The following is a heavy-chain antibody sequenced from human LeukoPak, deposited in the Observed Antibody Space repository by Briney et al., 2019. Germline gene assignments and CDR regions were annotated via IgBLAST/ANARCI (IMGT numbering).Heavy chain of an antibody. CDR3: ARGKMAGEYCSSTSCSTKKNAFDI. J-gene: IGHJ3*02. Sequence: SETLSLTCTVSGGSISSHYWSWIRQPPGEGLEWIGSIYYSGDTNYNPSLKSRVTISIDTSENQFSLKLDSVTAADTAVYYCARGKMAGEYCSSTSCSTKKNAFDIWGQGTMVTVSS. D-gene: IGHD2-2*01. V-gene: IGHV4-59*11. CDR2: IYYSGDT. CDR1: GGSISSHY.